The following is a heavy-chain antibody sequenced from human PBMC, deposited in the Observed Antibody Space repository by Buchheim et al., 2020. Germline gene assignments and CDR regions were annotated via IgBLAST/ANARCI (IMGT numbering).Heavy chain of an antibody. CDR3: ARGLGYLVDY. J-gene: IGHJ4*02. Sequence: EVQLVGSGGGLVQPGGSLRLSCAASGFTFSTYSMQWVRQAPGKGLLWVSRINSDGSSTTYADSVKGRFTISRDNAEHTLYLQMNSLRAEDTAVYYCARGLGYLVDYWGQGTL. CDR1: GFTFSTYS. D-gene: IGHD2-15*01. V-gene: IGHV3-74*01. CDR2: INSDGSST.